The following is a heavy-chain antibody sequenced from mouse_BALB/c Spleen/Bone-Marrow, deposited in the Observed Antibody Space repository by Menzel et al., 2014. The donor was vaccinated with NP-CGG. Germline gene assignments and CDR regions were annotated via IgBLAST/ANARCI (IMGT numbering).Heavy chain of an antibody. CDR1: GYTFTSYY. CDR2: INPSNGGT. Sequence: QVQLQQPGAELVKPGASVKLSCKASGYTFTSYYMYWVKQRPGQGLEWIGEINPSNGGTNFNEKFKSKATLTVDKSSSTACMQLSSLTSEDSAVYYCTRSTMITYFDYWGQGTTLTVSS. V-gene: IGHV1S81*02. D-gene: IGHD2-4*01. CDR3: TRSTMITYFDY. J-gene: IGHJ2*01.